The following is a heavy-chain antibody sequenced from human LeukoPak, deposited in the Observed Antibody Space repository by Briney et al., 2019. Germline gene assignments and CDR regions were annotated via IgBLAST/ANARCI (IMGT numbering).Heavy chain of an antibody. J-gene: IGHJ4*02. CDR1: GFTFTGHS. CDR2: ISYDGSNK. D-gene: IGHD6-13*01. CDR3: ALSSSWYGGFFDY. Sequence: GGSLRLSCVASGFTFTGHSMHWVRQAPGKGLEWVAVISYDGSNKYYADSVKGRFTISRDNSKNTLYLQMNSLRAEDTAVYYCALSSSWYGGFFDYWGQGTLVTVSS. V-gene: IGHV3-30*03.